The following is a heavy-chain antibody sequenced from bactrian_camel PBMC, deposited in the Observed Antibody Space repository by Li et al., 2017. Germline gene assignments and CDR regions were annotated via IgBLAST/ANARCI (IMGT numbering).Heavy chain of an antibody. Sequence: QVQLVESGGGSVQAGGSLRLSCAASGFPFSSYSMNWVRQAPGKGLEWVSTISPSGAVTKYADSVKGRFAISRDNAKNIMYLQMNSLKPEDTAMYYCAVDLGIYNEYDSWGQGTQVTV. V-gene: IGHV3S6*01. D-gene: IGHD4*01. CDR2: ISPSGAVT. CDR1: GFPFSSYS. J-gene: IGHJ4*01. CDR3: AVDLGIYNEYDS.